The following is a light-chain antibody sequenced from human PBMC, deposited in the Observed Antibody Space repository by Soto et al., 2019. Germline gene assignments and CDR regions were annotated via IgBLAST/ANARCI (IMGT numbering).Light chain of an antibody. V-gene: IGLV2-23*01. Sequence: QSALTQPASVSGSPGQSITISCSGTSSDVGSSNLVCWYQQHPGKAPKLIIFEGDRRPSGVSGRFSGSKSGNTASLTISGLQAEDEADYYCCSFARSTTFYVFGTGTKLTVL. CDR1: SSDVGSSNL. CDR2: EGD. CDR3: CSFARSTTFYV. J-gene: IGLJ1*01.